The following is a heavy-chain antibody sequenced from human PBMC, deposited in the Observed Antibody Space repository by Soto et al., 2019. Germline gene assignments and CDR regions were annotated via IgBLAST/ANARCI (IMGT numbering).Heavy chain of an antibody. D-gene: IGHD5-12*01. V-gene: IGHV3-30*18. CDR3: AKDLKYRLHY. Sequence: ESGGGVVQPGRSLRLSCAASGFTFSSYGMHWVRQAPGKGLEWVAVISYDGSNKYYADSVKGRFTISRDNSKNTLYLQMNSLRAEDAAVYYCAKDLKYRLHYWGQGTLVTVSS. CDR2: ISYDGSNK. CDR1: GFTFSSYG. J-gene: IGHJ4*02.